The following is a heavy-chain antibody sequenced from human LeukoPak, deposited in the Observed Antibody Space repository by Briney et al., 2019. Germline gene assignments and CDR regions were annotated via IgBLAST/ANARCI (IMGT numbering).Heavy chain of an antibody. J-gene: IGHJ5*02. CDR3: ARDLGIAVAKTISTWFDP. V-gene: IGHV4-39*01. CDR1: GGSISSSSYY. Sequence: SETLSLTCTVSGGSISSSSYYWGWIRQPPGKGLEWIGSIHYSGSTYYNPSLKSRVTISVDTSKNQFSLKLSSVTAADTAVYYCARDLGIAVAKTISTWFDPWGQGTLVTVSS. D-gene: IGHD6-19*01. CDR2: IHYSGST.